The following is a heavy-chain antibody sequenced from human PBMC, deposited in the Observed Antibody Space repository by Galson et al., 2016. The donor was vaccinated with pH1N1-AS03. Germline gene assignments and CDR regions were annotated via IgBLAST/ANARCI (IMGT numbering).Heavy chain of an antibody. CDR2: VYYSGTP. V-gene: IGHV4-59*01. J-gene: IGHJ4*02. CDR3: ARTGSNGWYYFDS. CDR1: GGSMSGYY. D-gene: IGHD6-19*01. Sequence: SETLSLTCTVSGGSMSGYYWSCIRQSPERGLEWIGCVYYSGTPTYNPSLKSQVTISVDTSKNQFSLKLSSVTAADTAVYFCARTGSNGWYYFDSWGQGALVTVSS.